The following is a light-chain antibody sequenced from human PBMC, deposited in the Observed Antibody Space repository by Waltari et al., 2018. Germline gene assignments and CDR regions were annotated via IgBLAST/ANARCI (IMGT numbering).Light chain of an antibody. Sequence: EIQMTQSPSSVSASVGDRVTLTCRAGQDISSALAWYQQKPGQAPSLLIYAVSSLQSGFPSRLSGSGSGTEFTLTISSLQPEDLATYYCHQGSSFPPTFGQGTKGEIK. CDR1: QDISSA. CDR3: HQGSSFPPT. J-gene: IGKJ1*01. V-gene: IGKV1-12*01. CDR2: AVS.